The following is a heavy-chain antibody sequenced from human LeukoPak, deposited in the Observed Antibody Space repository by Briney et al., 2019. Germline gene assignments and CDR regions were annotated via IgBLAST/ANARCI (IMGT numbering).Heavy chain of an antibody. J-gene: IGHJ6*04. CDR3: ARDVRRALRFNNFYPYFGMDV. Sequence: SETLSLTCSVSGGPINFYWSWIRQSPGKGLEWIGCIYPNGSTSYNSPLKSRVTISLDTSKKQVPLMLKSVTAADTAVYYCARDVRRALRFNNFYPYFGMDVWGKGTTVIVST. CDR1: GGPINFY. V-gene: IGHV4-59*01. D-gene: IGHD3-3*01. CDR2: IYPNGST.